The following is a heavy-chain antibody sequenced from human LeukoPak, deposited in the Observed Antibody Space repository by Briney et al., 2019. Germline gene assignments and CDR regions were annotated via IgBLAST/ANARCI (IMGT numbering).Heavy chain of an antibody. CDR3: ARADPAAGSHFQH. Sequence: SETLSLTCTVSGGSISSYYWSWIRQPPGKGLEWIGYIYYSGSTNYNPSLKSRVTISVDTSKNQFSLKLSSVTAADTAVYYCARADPAAGSHFQHWGQGTLVTVSS. J-gene: IGHJ1*01. D-gene: IGHD6-13*01. V-gene: IGHV4-59*01. CDR2: IYYSGST. CDR1: GGSISSYY.